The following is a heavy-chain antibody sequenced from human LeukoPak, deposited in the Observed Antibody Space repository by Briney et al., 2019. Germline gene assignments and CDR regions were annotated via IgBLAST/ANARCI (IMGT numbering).Heavy chain of an antibody. CDR2: MSYDGRKA. V-gene: IGHV3-30*03. J-gene: IGHJ4*02. D-gene: IGHD1-7*01. CDR3: ARGDWNYDY. Sequence: GGSLRLSCAASGFTFSSYGMHWVRQAPDKGLEWVAAMSYDGRKAYNADSVKGRFTISRDNSKNTLYLQMNSLRAEDTAVYYCARGDWNYDYWGQGTLVTVSS. CDR1: GFTFSSYG.